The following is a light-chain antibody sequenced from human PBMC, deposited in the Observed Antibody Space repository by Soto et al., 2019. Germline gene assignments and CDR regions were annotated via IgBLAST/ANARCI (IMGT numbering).Light chain of an antibody. CDR2: EGS. J-gene: IGLJ1*01. CDR1: SSDVGSYIL. Sequence: QSVLTQPASVSGSPGQSLTISCTGSSSDVGSYILVSWYQQHPGKAPKLIIYEGSKRPSGVSDRFSGSKSGNTASLAISGLQAEDEADYYCCSYTGGSTFVFGTGTKLTVL. V-gene: IGLV2-23*01. CDR3: CSYTGGSTFV.